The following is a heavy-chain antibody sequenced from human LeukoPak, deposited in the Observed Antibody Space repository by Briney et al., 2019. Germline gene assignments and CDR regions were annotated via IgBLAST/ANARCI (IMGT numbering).Heavy chain of an antibody. D-gene: IGHD3-22*01. J-gene: IGHJ4*02. CDR3: AKSRGVTMIVVVCGDFDY. Sequence: GGSLRLSCAASGFTFSSYAMNWVRQAPGKGLEWVSTMSGSGGSTYYADSVKGRFTISRDNSKNTLYLQMNSLRAEDTAVYYCAKSRGVTMIVVVCGDFDYWGQGTLVTVSS. CDR1: GFTFSSYA. V-gene: IGHV3-23*01. CDR2: MSGSGGST.